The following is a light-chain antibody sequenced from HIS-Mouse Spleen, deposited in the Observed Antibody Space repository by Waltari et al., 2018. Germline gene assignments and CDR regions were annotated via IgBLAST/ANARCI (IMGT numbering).Light chain of an antibody. CDR2: EAS. CDR1: QRVSSY. V-gene: IGKV3-11*01. CDR3: QQRSNWPYT. J-gene: IGKJ2*01. Sequence: EIVLTQSPATLSLSPGERATLSCRASQRVSSYLAWYQQKPGQAPRLLIYEASNRATGIPARFSGSGSGTDFTLTISSLEPEDFAVYYCQQRSNWPYTFGQGTKLEIK.